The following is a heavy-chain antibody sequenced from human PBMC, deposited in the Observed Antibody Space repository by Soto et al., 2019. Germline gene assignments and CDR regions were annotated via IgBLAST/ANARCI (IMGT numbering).Heavy chain of an antibody. D-gene: IGHD2-2*01. V-gene: IGHV3-11*01. CDR3: ARDASPGVVKPALFHYMDV. J-gene: IGHJ6*03. CDR2: ISSSGSTI. Sequence: GGSLRLSCAASGFTFSDYYMSWIRQAPGKGLEWVSYISSSGSTIYYADSVKGRFTISRDNAKNSLYLQMNSLRAEDTAVYYCARDASPGVVKPALFHYMDVWGKGTTVTVSS. CDR1: GFTFSDYY.